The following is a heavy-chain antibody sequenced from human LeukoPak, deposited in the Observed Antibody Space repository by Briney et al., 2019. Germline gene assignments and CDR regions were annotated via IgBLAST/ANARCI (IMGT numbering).Heavy chain of an antibody. Sequence: SETLSLTCTVSGDSISGFYWSWIQQPPGKGLEWIGYIYYSGSPNYNPSLNSRVTMSVDSSKNQFSLRLSSVTAADTAVYYCARLGPSYYDSSAYFDYWGQGTLVTVSS. D-gene: IGHD3-22*01. CDR3: ARLGPSYYDSSAYFDY. CDR2: IYYSGSP. J-gene: IGHJ4*02. V-gene: IGHV4-59*01. CDR1: GDSISGFY.